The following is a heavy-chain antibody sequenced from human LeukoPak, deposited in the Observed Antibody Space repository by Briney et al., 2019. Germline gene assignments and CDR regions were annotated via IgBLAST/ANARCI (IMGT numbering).Heavy chain of an antibody. Sequence: GGSLRLSCAASGFTFGSYGMHWVRQAPGKGLEWVAVISYDGSNKYYADSVKGRFTISRDNSKNTLYLQMNSLRAEDTAVYYCAKDLGSGSFSRHYYYGMDVWGQGTTVTVSS. CDR3: AKDLGSGSFSRHYYYGMDV. CDR2: ISYDGSNK. J-gene: IGHJ6*02. D-gene: IGHD1-26*01. CDR1: GFTFGSYG. V-gene: IGHV3-30*18.